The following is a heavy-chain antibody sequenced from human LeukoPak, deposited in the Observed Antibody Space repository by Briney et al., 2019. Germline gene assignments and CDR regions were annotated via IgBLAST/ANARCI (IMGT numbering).Heavy chain of an antibody. D-gene: IGHD4-11*01. J-gene: IGHJ4*02. CDR1: GFTFNNYA. Sequence: GGSLRLSCATSGFTFNNYAMSWVRQAPGKGLEWVAVISYDGSNKYYADSVRGRFTISRDNSKDTLYLQMNSLRAEDTAVFYCARDSWATVTTSPDYWGQGTLVTVSS. V-gene: IGHV3-30-3*01. CDR2: ISYDGSNK. CDR3: ARDSWATVTTSPDY.